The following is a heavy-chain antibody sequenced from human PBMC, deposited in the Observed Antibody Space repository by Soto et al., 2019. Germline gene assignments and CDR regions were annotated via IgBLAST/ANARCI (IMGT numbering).Heavy chain of an antibody. V-gene: IGHV1-69*01. Sequence: QVQLVQSGAEVKKPGSSMKVSCKASGGTFSSYAISWVRQAPGQGLEWMGGIIPIFGTANYAQKFQGRVTITADESTSTAYMELSSLRSEDTAVYYCAIYIAAAGPDAFDIWGQGTMVTVSS. J-gene: IGHJ3*02. CDR3: AIYIAAAGPDAFDI. CDR2: IIPIFGTA. CDR1: GGTFSSYA. D-gene: IGHD6-13*01.